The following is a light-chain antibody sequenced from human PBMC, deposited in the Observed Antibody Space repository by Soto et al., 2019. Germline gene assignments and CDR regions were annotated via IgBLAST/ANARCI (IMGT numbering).Light chain of an antibody. CDR3: CSYAGSRTVI. V-gene: IGLV2-23*01. J-gene: IGLJ2*01. CDR2: EGS. Sequence: QSALTQPPSVSGSPGQSVTIPCTATSSDVGSYNRVSWYQQPPGTPPKLIIYEGSKRPSGVSNRFSGSKSGNTASLTISGLQAEDEADYYCCSYAGSRTVIFGGGTKLTVL. CDR1: SSDVGSYNR.